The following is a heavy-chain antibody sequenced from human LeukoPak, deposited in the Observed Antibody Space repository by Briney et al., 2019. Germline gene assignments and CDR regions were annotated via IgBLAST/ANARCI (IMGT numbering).Heavy chain of an antibody. CDR3: ARDEYCSGGSCYDY. J-gene: IGHJ4*02. CDR1: GFTFSSYS. D-gene: IGHD2-15*01. V-gene: IGHV3-48*02. CDR2: ISSSSSTI. Sequence: GGSLRLSCAASGFTFSSYSMNWVRQAPGKGLEWVSHISSSSSTIYYADSVKGRFTISRDNAKKSLYLQMSSLRDEDTAVYYCARDEYCSGGSCYDYWGQGTLVTVSS.